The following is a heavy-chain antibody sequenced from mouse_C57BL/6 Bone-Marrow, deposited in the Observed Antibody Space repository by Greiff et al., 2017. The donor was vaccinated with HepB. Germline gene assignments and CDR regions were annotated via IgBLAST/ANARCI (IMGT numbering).Heavy chain of an antibody. J-gene: IGHJ2*01. CDR1: GYSITSGYY. Sequence: EVKLQESGPGLVKPSQSLSLTCSVTGYSITSGYYWNWIRQFPGNKLEWMGYISYDGSNNYNPSLKNRISITRDTSKNQFFLKLNSVTTEDTATYYCARQTVYWGQGTTLTVSS. V-gene: IGHV3-6*01. CDR3: ARQTVY. D-gene: IGHD1-1*01. CDR2: ISYDGSN.